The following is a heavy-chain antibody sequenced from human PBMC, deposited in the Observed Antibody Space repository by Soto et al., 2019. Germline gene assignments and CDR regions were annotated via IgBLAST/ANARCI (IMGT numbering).Heavy chain of an antibody. D-gene: IGHD3-3*01. CDR1: GGTSTRYA. CDR3: NRGSEYDFWSGYL. J-gene: IGHJ4*02. Sequence: QERLVQSGAEVRKPGSSGKVSCKVTGGTSTRYAINWGRQAPGQGLEWMGGIVPMFGTSKYAQKFQGRVTITADTSTNIAYMELRSLRSEDTAVYYCNRGSEYDFWSGYLWGQGTLVSVSS. V-gene: IGHV1-69*06. CDR2: IVPMFGTS.